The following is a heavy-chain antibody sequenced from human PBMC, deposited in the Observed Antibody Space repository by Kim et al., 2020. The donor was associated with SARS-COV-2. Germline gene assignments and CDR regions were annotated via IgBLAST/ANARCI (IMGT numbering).Heavy chain of an antibody. CDR1: GGTFSSYA. Sequence: SVKVSCKASGGTFSSYALSWVRQAPGQGLEWMRRIIPILGIANYAQKFQGRVTITADKSTSTASMELRSLRSEDTAVYYCARVAYKGLANGAFDIWRQGTMVTVSS. J-gene: IGHJ3*02. CDR2: IIPILGIA. V-gene: IGHV1-69*04. D-gene: IGHD3-16*01. CDR3: ARVAYKGLANGAFDI.